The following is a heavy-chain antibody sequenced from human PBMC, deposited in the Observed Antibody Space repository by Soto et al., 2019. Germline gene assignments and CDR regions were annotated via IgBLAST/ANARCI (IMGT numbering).Heavy chain of an antibody. CDR2: IYSGGST. Sequence: EVQLVESGGGLVQPGGSLRLSCAASGFTVSSNYMSWVRQAPGKGLEWVSVIYSGGSTYYADSVKGRFTISRHNSKNTLYLQINSLRAEDTAVYYCARVLWFGELFDGMDVWGQGTTVTVSS. CDR1: GFTVSSNY. J-gene: IGHJ6*02. V-gene: IGHV3-53*04. CDR3: ARVLWFGELFDGMDV. D-gene: IGHD3-10*01.